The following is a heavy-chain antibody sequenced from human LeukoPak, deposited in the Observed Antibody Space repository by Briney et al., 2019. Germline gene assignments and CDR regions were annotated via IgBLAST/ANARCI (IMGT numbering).Heavy chain of an antibody. CDR3: ARVADYGDYVGDWFDP. J-gene: IGHJ5*02. CDR2: IYYSGST. CDR1: GYSISSGYY. D-gene: IGHD4-17*01. Sequence: PSETLSLTCSFSGYSISSGYYWGWIRQPPGKGLEWIGSIYYSGSTYYNPSLKSRVTISVDTSKNQFSLKLSSVTAADTAVYYCARVADYGDYVGDWFDPWGQGTLVTVSS. V-gene: IGHV4-38-2*02.